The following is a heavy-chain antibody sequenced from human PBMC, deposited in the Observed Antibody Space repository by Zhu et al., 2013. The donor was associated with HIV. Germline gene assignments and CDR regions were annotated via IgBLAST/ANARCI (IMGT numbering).Heavy chain of an antibody. CDR2: IIPIFGTA. D-gene: IGHD6-6*01. V-gene: IGHV1-69*01. CDR1: GGTFSSYA. CDR3: ARDIRPGGGQRIAAHENDY. Sequence: QVQLVQSGAEVKKPGSSVKVSCKASGGTFSSYAISWVRQAPGQGLEWMGGIIPIFGTANYAQKFQGRVTITADESTSTAYMELSSLRSEDTAVYYCARDIRPGGGQRIAAHENDYWGQGTLVTVSS. J-gene: IGHJ4*02.